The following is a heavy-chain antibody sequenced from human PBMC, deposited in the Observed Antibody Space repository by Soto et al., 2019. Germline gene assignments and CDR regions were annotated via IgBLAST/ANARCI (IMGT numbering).Heavy chain of an antibody. D-gene: IGHD2-15*01. Sequence: QITLKESGPTLVKPTQTLTLTCTFSGFSLSTSGVGVGWIRQPPGKALEWLALIYWDDDKRYSPSLKTRLSITTDTPKKQVVVTRTNMDPVDTATYYCARQVRYCSGSGCPSLFDPWGQGTLVAVSS. J-gene: IGHJ5*02. CDR1: GFSLSTSGVG. CDR3: ARQVRYCSGSGCPSLFDP. V-gene: IGHV2-5*02. CDR2: IYWDDDK.